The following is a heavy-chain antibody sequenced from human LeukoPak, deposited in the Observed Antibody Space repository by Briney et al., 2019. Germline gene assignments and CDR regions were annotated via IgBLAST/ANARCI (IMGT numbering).Heavy chain of an antibody. CDR3: ATKIVGATRRDY. CDR2: IFYSGST. D-gene: IGHD1-26*01. V-gene: IGHV4-39*07. Sequence: SETLSLTCTVSGGSISTSNYYWGWIRQPPGKGLEWIGNIFYSGSTYYGPSLKSRLTISLDKSKNQFSLNLSSVTAADTAVYYCATKIVGATRRDYWGQGTLVTVSS. J-gene: IGHJ4*02. CDR1: GGSISTSNYY.